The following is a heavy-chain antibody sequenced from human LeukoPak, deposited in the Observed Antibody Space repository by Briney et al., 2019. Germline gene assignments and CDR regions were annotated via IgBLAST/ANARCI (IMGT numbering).Heavy chain of an antibody. V-gene: IGHV3-21*01. CDR3: ARDLDVDDAFDI. CDR2: ISSSSSCI. J-gene: IGHJ3*02. Sequence: PGGSLRLSCAASGFTFSSYSMNWARQAPGKGLEWVSSISSSSSCIYYADSVKGRFTISRDNAKNSLYLQMNSLRAEDTAVYYCARDLDVDDAFDIWGQGTMVTVSS. CDR1: GFTFSSYS. D-gene: IGHD1-1*01.